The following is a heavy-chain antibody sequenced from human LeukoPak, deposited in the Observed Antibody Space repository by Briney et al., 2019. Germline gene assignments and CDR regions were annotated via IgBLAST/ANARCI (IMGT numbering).Heavy chain of an antibody. CDR2: IASNGGSE. Sequence: GGSLRLSCAASGFTFTTYGLHWVRQAPGKGLEWVAAIASNGGSEYYADSVKGRFTIARDNSKNTLFLQMNSLRPDDTAVYYCAKRGHYSINWYHYFDYWGQGTLVTVSS. CDR1: GFTFTTYG. V-gene: IGHV3-30*18. D-gene: IGHD6-13*01. J-gene: IGHJ4*02. CDR3: AKRGHYSINWYHYFDY.